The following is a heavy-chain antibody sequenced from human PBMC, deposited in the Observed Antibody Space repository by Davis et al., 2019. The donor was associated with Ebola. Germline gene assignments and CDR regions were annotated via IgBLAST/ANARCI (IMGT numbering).Heavy chain of an antibody. CDR2: ISYSGTT. CDR3: ARLTMTTVTTYYFDY. J-gene: IGHJ4*02. V-gene: IGHV4-59*08. Sequence: SETLSLTCTVSGGSISRYYWKWIRQSPGKGLEWIGYISYSGTTNYNPSLKSRVTMSVDTSKNQLSLRLSSVTASDTAVYYCARLTMTTVTTYYFDYWGQGTLVTVSS. D-gene: IGHD4-17*01. CDR1: GGSISRYY.